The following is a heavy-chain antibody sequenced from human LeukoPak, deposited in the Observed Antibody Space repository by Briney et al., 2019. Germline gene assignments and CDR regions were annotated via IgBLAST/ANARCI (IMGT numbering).Heavy chain of an antibody. V-gene: IGHV2-5*01. D-gene: IGHD3-10*01. Sequence: SGPTLVKPTQALTLTCTFSGFSLTTSGVGVGWIRQHPGKALEWLALVYWNGDKRYSPSPMNRLTITKDTSGNQVILTMTNMGPADTATYYCAHTHYGYYPDYWGQGTLVTVSS. CDR2: VYWNGDK. CDR1: GFSLTTSGVG. CDR3: AHTHYGYYPDY. J-gene: IGHJ4*02.